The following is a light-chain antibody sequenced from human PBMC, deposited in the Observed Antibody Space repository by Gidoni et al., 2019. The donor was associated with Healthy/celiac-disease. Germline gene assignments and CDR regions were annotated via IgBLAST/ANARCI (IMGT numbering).Light chain of an antibody. CDR2: GNS. CDR3: QSYDSSLSGSVV. CDR1: SSNIGAGYA. V-gene: IGLV1-40*01. J-gene: IGLJ2*01. Sequence: QSVLTQPPSVSGAPGQRVTISCTGSSSNIGAGYAVHWYQQLPGTAPKLLIYGNSNRPSGVPDRFSGSKSGTSVSLAITGLQAEDEADYYCQSYDSSLSGSVVFGGGTTLTVL.